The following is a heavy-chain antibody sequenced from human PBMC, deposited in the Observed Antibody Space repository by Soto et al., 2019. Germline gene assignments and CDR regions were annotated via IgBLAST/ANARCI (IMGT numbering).Heavy chain of an antibody. J-gene: IGHJ4*02. CDR1: GYTFTNYV. D-gene: IGHD1-26*01. CDR2: ISPFNGQT. Sequence: QVQLVQSGGEVKKPGASVKVSCKPAGYTFTNYVISWVRQAPGQGLEWMGWISPFNGQTKYAQKFQDRVTLTTDTSTITAYMELRSLRFDDAGVYYCARDAGGGSYLAYWGQGTLVAVSS. CDR3: ARDAGGGSYLAY. V-gene: IGHV1-18*01.